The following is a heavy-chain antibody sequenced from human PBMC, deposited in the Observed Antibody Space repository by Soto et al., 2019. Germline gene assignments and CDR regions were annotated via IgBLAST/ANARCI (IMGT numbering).Heavy chain of an antibody. J-gene: IGHJ4*02. D-gene: IGHD6-6*01. V-gene: IGHV3-30*04. CDR1: GFTFSNYA. Sequence: QVQLVESGGGVVQPGGSLRLSCAASGFTFSNYAMHWVRQAPGKGLEWVADISHDGRIKYYADSVKGRFTFSRDNSKNTLFLQMNSLRVEDTAVYYCARDGTQLSARLFFDYWGQGTLDTVSS. CDR3: ARDGTQLSARLFFDY. CDR2: ISHDGRIK.